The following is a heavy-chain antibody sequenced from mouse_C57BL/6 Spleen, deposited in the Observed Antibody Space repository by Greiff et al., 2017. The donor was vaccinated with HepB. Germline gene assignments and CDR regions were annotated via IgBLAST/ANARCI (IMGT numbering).Heavy chain of an antibody. Sequence: EVKLMESGPELVKPGASVKISCKASGYSFTGYYMNWVKQSPEKSLEWIGEINPSTGGTTYNQKFKAKATLTVDKSSSTAYMQLKSLTSEDSAVYYCARRDGSSYAKAMDYWGQGTSVTVSS. D-gene: IGHD1-1*01. CDR1: GYSFTGYY. CDR3: ARRDGSSYAKAMDY. J-gene: IGHJ4*01. V-gene: IGHV1-42*01. CDR2: INPSTGGT.